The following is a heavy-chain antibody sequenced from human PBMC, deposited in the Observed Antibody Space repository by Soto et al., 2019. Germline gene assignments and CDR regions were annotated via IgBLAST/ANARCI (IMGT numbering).Heavy chain of an antibody. J-gene: IGHJ4*02. D-gene: IGHD6-6*01. Sequence: QVQLVQSGAEVKKPGSSVKVSCKASGGTFGSYAISWVRQAPGQGLEWMGGIIPIFGTANYAQKFQGRVTITADKSTSTAYMELSSLRSEDTAVYYCASHEYSSSELDSSGQTWGQGTLVTVSS. CDR1: GGTFGSYA. V-gene: IGHV1-69*06. CDR3: ASHEYSSSELDSSGQT. CDR2: IIPIFGTA.